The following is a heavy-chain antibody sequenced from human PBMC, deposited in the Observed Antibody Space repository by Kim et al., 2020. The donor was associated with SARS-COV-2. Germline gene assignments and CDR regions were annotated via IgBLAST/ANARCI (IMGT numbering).Heavy chain of an antibody. Sequence: GGSLRLSCAASGFTFSGSDMHWVRQASGKGLEWVGRIRRKGQSYVTAYGMSVKGRFTISRDDSKKKAYLQMNSLKTEDTAVYYCTMLVDAFDFWGQGTMVTVSS. V-gene: IGHV3-73*01. CDR2: IRRKGQSYVT. CDR1: GFTFSGSD. J-gene: IGHJ3*01. D-gene: IGHD1-26*01. CDR3: TMLVDAFDF.